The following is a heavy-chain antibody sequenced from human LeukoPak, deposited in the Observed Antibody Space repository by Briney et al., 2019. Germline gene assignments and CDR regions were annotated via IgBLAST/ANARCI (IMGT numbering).Heavy chain of an antibody. CDR2: IYYTGAT. D-gene: IGHD2-15*01. J-gene: IGHJ6*02. CDR1: GGSISGYF. CDR3: ARHDPVGYYQHGMDV. Sequence: LETLSLTCTVSGGSISGYFWSCIRQPPGQGLEFIGYIYYTGATLYNPSLKSRATTSVDTSKYQFSFKLSSVTDADTADYYCARHDPVGYYQHGMDVWGQGTTVTVSS. V-gene: IGHV4-59*08.